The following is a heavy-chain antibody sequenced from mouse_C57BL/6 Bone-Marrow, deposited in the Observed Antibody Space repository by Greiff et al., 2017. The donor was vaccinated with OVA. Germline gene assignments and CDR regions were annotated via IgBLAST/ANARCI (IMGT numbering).Heavy chain of an antibody. Sequence: EVQLQQSGAELVRPGASVKLSCTASGFNIKDDYMHWVKERPEQGLEWIGWIDPENGDTEYASKFQGKATITADTSSKTVYLHLSSLTSEDTAVYYSTAYEYWGQGTTLTVSS. J-gene: IGHJ2*01. D-gene: IGHD2-12*01. CDR1: GFNIKDDY. CDR3: TAYEY. CDR2: IDPENGDT. V-gene: IGHV14-4*01.